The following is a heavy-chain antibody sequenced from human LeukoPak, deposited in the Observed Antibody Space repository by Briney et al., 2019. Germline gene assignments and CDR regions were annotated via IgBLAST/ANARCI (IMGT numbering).Heavy chain of an antibody. V-gene: IGHV3-30*18. CDR3: AKEDYYDSSGYYLPFTLWD. D-gene: IGHD3-22*01. J-gene: IGHJ4*02. CDR1: GFTFSSYG. Sequence: GRSLRLSCAASGFTFSSYGMHWVRQAPGKGLEWVAVISYDGSNKYYADSVKGRFTISRDNSKNTLYLQMNSLRAEDTGVYYCAKEDYYDSSGYYLPFTLWDWGQGTLVTVSS. CDR2: ISYDGSNK.